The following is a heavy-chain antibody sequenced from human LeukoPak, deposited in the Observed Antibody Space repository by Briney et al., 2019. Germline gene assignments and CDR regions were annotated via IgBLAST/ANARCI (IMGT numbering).Heavy chain of an antibody. CDR2: IYYSGST. D-gene: IGHD1-14*01. V-gene: IGHV4-39*07. CDR1: GGSVSSSSYY. CDR3: ARDRKWVERYFDY. Sequence: SETLSLTCTVSGGSVSSSSYYWGWIRQPPGKGLEWIGSIYYSGSTYYNPSLKSRVTISVDTSKNQFSLKLSSVTAADTAVYYCARDRKWVERYFDYWGQGTLVTVSS. J-gene: IGHJ4*02.